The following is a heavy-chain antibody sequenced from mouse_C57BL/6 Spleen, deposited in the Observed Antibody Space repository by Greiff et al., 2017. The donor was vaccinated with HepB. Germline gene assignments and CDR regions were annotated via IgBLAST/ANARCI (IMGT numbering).Heavy chain of an antibody. CDR2: INPSTGGT. Sequence: VHVKQSGPELVKPGASVKISCKASGYSFTGYYMNWVKQSPEKSLEWIGEINPSTGGTTYNQKFKAKATLTVDKSSSTAYMQLKSLTSEDSAVYYCASPSYDGYCPLDYWGQGTTLTVSS. D-gene: IGHD2-3*01. CDR3: ASPSYDGYCPLDY. CDR1: GYSFTGYY. J-gene: IGHJ2*01. V-gene: IGHV1-42*01.